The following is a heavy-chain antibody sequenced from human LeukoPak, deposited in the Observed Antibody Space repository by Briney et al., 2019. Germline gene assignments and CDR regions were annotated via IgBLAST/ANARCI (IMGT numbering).Heavy chain of an antibody. D-gene: IGHD3-10*01. CDR1: GYTFTGYY. Sequence: VASVKVSCKASGYTFTGYYIHWVRQAPGQGLEWMGWINPNSGGTNYAQKFQGGVTVTRDTSISTAYMELSRLRSDDTAVYYCARDSSRVRASAFDIWGQGTMVTVSS. CDR2: INPNSGGT. CDR3: ARDSSRVRASAFDI. V-gene: IGHV1-2*02. J-gene: IGHJ3*02.